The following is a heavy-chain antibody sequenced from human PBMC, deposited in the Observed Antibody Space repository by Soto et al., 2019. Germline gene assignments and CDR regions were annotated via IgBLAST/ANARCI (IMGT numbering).Heavy chain of an antibody. D-gene: IGHD6-6*01. Sequence: PSETLSLTCTVSGGAISAFYWNWIRQSAGKGLEWIGRIYSNGYTSLNPSLQSRVNMSIDASKHQFSLMLTSVTAADTAVYFCARSSSTSSNGFFDIWGQGTMVTVSS. CDR2: IYSNGYT. CDR3: ARSSSTSSNGFFDI. J-gene: IGHJ3*02. V-gene: IGHV4-4*07. CDR1: GGAISAFY.